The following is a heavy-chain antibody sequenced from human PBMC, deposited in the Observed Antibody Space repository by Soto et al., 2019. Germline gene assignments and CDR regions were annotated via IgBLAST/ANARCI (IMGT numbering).Heavy chain of an antibody. J-gene: IGHJ4*02. V-gene: IGHV4-34*01. Sequence: PSETLSLTCSIYSGSFSGYYWSWIRQPPGKGLEWIGEISQSGNTNYSPSLKGRVSISIDTSKKQSSLNLASVSAADTAVYYCARAPKVSGSSQTRPDFWGQGTLVTVSS. CDR1: SGSFSGYY. CDR3: ARAPKVSGSSQTRPDF. CDR2: ISQSGNT. D-gene: IGHD6-6*01.